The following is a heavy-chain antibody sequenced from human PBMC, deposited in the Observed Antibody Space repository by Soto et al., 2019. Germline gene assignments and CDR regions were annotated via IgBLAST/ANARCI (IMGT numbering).Heavy chain of an antibody. CDR1: GYSFTSYW. J-gene: IGHJ6*02. CDR2: IYPGDSDT. V-gene: IGHV5-51*01. Sequence: PGESLKISCKGSGYSFTSYWIGWVRQMPGKGLEWMGIIYPGDSDTRYSPSFQGQVTISADKSISTAYLQWSSLKASDTAMYYCASSSIAARRPKTNYYYYGMDVWGQGTTVTVSS. CDR3: ASSSIAARRPKTNYYYYGMDV. D-gene: IGHD6-6*01.